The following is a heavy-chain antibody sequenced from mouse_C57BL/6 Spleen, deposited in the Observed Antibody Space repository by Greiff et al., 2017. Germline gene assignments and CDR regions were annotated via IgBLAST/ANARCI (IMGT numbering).Heavy chain of an antibody. Sequence: QVQLKQSGPGLVQPSQSLSITCTVSGFSLTSYGVHWVRQSPGKGLEWLGVIWSGGSTDYNAAFISRLSISKDNSKSQVFFQMNSLQADDTAIYYCTRNKRIDSNYDYFDYWGQGTTPTVSS. CDR1: GFSLTSYG. V-gene: IGHV2-2*01. CDR3: TRNKRIDSNYDYFDY. J-gene: IGHJ2*01. CDR2: IWSGGST. D-gene: IGHD2-5*01.